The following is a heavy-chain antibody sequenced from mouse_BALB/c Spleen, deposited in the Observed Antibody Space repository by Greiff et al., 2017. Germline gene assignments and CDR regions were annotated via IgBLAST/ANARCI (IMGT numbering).Heavy chain of an antibody. CDR1: GDSITSGY. CDR2: ISYSGST. CDR3: ARGVGYDGYYGAY. Sequence: EVQLVESGPSLVKPSQTLSLTCSVTGDSITSGYWNWIRKFPGNKLEYMGYISYSGSTYYNPSLKSRISITRDTSKNQYYLQLNSVTTEDTATYYCARGVGYDGYYGAYWGQGTLVTVSA. D-gene: IGHD2-3*01. J-gene: IGHJ3*01. V-gene: IGHV3-8*02.